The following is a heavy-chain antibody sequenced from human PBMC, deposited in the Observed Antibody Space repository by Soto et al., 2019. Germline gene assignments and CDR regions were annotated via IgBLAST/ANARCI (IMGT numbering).Heavy chain of an antibody. D-gene: IGHD4-17*01. CDR3: STGYGEFDY. V-gene: IGHV1-24*01. J-gene: IGHJ4*02. CDR2: FDSEDGET. CDR1: GYTLTELF. Sequence: QVQLVQYGAEVKKPGASVKVSCKVSGYTLTELFMHWGRQAPGKGLEWMGGFDSEDGETIYAQKFQGIVTMTEDTSTDTAYMELSSLRSDYTAVYYCSTGYGEFDYWGQGTLVTVSS.